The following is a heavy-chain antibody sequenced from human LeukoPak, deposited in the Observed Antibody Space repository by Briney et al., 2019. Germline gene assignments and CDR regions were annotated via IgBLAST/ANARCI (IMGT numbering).Heavy chain of an antibody. V-gene: IGHV3-33*01. Sequence: LPGGSLRLSCAASGFTFSSYGMHWVRQAPGKGLEWVAVIWYDGSNKYYADSVKGRFTISRDNSKNTLYLQMNSLRAEDTAVYYCARTQPSIAARHSYYYYGMDVWGQGTTVTVSS. CDR1: GFTFSSYG. CDR2: IWYDGSNK. CDR3: ARTQPSIAARHSYYYYGMDV. J-gene: IGHJ6*02. D-gene: IGHD6-6*01.